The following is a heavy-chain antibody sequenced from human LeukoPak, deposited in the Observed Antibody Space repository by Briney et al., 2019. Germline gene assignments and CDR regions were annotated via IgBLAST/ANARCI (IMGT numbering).Heavy chain of an antibody. V-gene: IGHV3-30*04. CDR3: ASNHDYNNNNYYFDY. J-gene: IGHJ4*02. Sequence: GGSLRLSCAASGFTFGSYAMHWVRQAPGKGLEWVAVISYDGTNKYYADSVKGRFTISRDNSKNTLYLQMNSLRVEDTAVYYCASNHDYNNNNYYFDYWGQGTLVTVAS. D-gene: IGHD4-11*01. CDR2: ISYDGTNK. CDR1: GFTFGSYA.